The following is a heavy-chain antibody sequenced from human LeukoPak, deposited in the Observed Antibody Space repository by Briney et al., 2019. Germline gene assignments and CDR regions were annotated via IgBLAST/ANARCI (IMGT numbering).Heavy chain of an antibody. J-gene: IGHJ5*02. D-gene: IGHD2-15*01. V-gene: IGHV4-39*01. CDR2: IYYSGST. CDR1: GGSISSSSYY. Sequence: SETLSLTCTVSGGSISSSSYYWGWIRQPPGKGLEWIGSIYYSGSTYYNPSLGSRLTISVDTSKNQISLKLSSVTAADTAVYYCARHRIVVVTENWFDPWGQGTLVTVSS. CDR3: ARHRIVVVTENWFDP.